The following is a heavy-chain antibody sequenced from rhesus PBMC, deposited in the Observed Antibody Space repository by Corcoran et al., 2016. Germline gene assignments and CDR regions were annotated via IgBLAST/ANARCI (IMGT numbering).Heavy chain of an antibody. CDR2: ISGSSGST. CDR3: ARYPLDGY. CDR1: GGSVSSSNW. Sequence: QLQLQESGPGLVKPSETLSLTCAVSGGSVSSSNWWSWIRQPPGKGLEWIGYISGSSGSTYYNPSLKSRVTISPDTSKNQFSLKLSSVTAADTAVYYCARYPLDGYWGQGVLVTVSS. V-gene: IGHV4-65*01. J-gene: IGHJ4*01.